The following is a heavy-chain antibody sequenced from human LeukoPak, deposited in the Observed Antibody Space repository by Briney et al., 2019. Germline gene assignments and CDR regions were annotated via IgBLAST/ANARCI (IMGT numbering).Heavy chain of an antibody. CDR3: ARLSSGRYYYYYYMDV. J-gene: IGHJ6*03. Sequence: SETLSLTCAVYGGSFSGYYWSWIRQPPGKGLEWIGSIYYSGSTYYNPSLKSRVTISVDTSKNQFSLKLSSVTAADTAVYYCARLSSGRYYYYYYMDVWGKGTTVTVSS. D-gene: IGHD3-22*01. CDR2: IYYSGST. V-gene: IGHV4-34*01. CDR1: GGSFSGYY.